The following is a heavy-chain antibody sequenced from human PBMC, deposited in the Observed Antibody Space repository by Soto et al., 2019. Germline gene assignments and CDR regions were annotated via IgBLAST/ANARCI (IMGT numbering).Heavy chain of an antibody. CDR1: GFTFSSYA. Sequence: GSLRLSCAASGFTFSSYAMHWVRQAPGKGAEGVAVISYDGSNKYYADSVKGRFAISRDNSKNTLYLQMSSLRAEDTAVYYCARDGRADRPGFDYWGQGTMVTVSS. V-gene: IGHV3-30*09. J-gene: IGHJ4*02. D-gene: IGHD6-6*01. CDR2: ISYDGSNK. CDR3: ARDGRADRPGFDY.